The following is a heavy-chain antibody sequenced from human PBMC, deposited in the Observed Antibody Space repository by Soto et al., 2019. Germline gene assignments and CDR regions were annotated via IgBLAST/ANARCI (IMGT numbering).Heavy chain of an antibody. Sequence: EVQLLESGGGLVQPGGSLRLSCAASGFTFSSYAMSWVRQAAGKGLEWVSAISGSGGSTYYADSVKGRFPISRDNSKNTLYLQMNSLRAEDTAVYYCAKDPDGDYGGWFDPWGQGTLVTVSS. D-gene: IGHD4-17*01. CDR1: GFTFSSYA. V-gene: IGHV3-23*01. CDR3: AKDPDGDYGGWFDP. J-gene: IGHJ5*02. CDR2: ISGSGGST.